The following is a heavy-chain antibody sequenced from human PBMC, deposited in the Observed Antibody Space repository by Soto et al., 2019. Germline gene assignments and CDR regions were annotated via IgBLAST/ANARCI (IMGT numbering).Heavy chain of an antibody. D-gene: IGHD6-19*01. J-gene: IGHJ4*02. CDR1: GFTFSKAW. CDR2: IKSKTDGGTT. Sequence: PXXSLRLSCAAYGFTFSKAWIQWVRQAPGKGLEWVGRIKSKTDGGTTDYAAPVKGRFTISRDDSKNTLYLQMNSLKTEDTAVYYCTTRRSVAGKWFDYWGQGTLVTVSS. CDR3: TTRRSVAGKWFDY. V-gene: IGHV3-15*07.